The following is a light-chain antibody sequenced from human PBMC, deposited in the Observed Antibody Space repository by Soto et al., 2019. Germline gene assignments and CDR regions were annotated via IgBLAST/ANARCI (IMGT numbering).Light chain of an antibody. V-gene: IGKV3-20*01. CDR1: QSFSSSY. CDR3: QQYGSSTWT. CDR2: AAS. Sequence: EIVLTQSPGTLSLSPGERATLSCRASQSFSSSYLAWYQQKPGQAPRLLMYAASSRATGIPDRFSGSGSGTDFTLTISRLEPEDFAVYYYQQYGSSTWTFGQGTKVEIK. J-gene: IGKJ1*01.